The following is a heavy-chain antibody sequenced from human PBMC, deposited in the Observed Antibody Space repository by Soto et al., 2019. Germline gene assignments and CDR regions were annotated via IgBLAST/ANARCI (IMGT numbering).Heavy chain of an antibody. CDR1: GGSISSSNW. D-gene: IGHD2-8*01. Sequence: SATLSLTCAVSGGSISSSNWWSWVRQPPGKGLEWIGEIYHSGSTNYNPSLKSRVTISVDTSKNQFSLKLSSVTAADTAVYYCARRYAGNFDYWGQGTLVTVSS. V-gene: IGHV4-4*02. J-gene: IGHJ4*02. CDR2: IYHSGST. CDR3: ARRYAGNFDY.